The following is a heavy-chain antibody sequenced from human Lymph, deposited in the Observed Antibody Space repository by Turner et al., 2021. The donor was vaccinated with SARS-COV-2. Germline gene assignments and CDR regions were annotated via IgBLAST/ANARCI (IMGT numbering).Heavy chain of an antibody. CDR3: AWALYYYYGMDV. Sequence: VQPVESGGGVVQPGRAQRLSCADTGFPFLSYGMHWVRQAPGKGLEWVAVISYDGGHRSYADSVKGRCTIARDNSKNTLYLQMISLRAEDTAVYYCAWALYYYYGMDVWGQGTTVTVSS. CDR2: ISYDGGHR. J-gene: IGHJ6*02. V-gene: IGHV3-30*03. CDR1: GFPFLSYG.